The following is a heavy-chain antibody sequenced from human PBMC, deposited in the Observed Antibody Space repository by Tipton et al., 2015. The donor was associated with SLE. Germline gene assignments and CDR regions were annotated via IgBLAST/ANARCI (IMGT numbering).Heavy chain of an antibody. V-gene: IGHV4-31*03. Sequence: TLSLTCTVSGGSVSSGGYYWSWIRQHPGKGLEWIGYIYNSGGTDYSPSLKSRVTISADTSKNQFSLKLSSVTAADTAVYYCARGGVGGYDYFDSWGQGTLVTVSS. CDR1: GGSVSSGGYY. J-gene: IGHJ4*02. D-gene: IGHD5-12*01. CDR3: ARGGVGGYDYFDS. CDR2: IYNSGGT.